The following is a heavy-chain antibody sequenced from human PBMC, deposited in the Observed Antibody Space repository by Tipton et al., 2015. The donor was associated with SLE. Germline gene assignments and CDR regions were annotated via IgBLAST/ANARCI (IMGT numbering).Heavy chain of an antibody. CDR1: GFSFGDYA. CDR2: IRSKDYGGTP. CDR3: TRMTCSGGSCPDEF. V-gene: IGHV3-49*04. J-gene: IGHJ4*02. Sequence: SLRLSCTASGFSFGDYAMSWVRQAPGKGLEWVGFIRSKDYGGTPGYAASVRGRFTISRDDFKSIAYLQMNGLKTEDPAVYYCTRMTCSGGSCPDEFWGQGTLVTVSS. D-gene: IGHD2-15*01.